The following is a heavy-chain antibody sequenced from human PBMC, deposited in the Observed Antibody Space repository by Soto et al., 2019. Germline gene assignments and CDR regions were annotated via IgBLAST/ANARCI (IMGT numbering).Heavy chain of an antibody. CDR1: GFTFSSYG. J-gene: IGHJ6*02. Sequence: GGSLTLSCAASGFTFSSYGMHWVRQAPGKGLEWVAVIWYDGSNKYYADSVKGRFTISRDNSKNTLYLQMNSLRAEDTAVYYGARASARWLQSGGMDVWGQGTTVTVSS. CDR3: ARASARWLQSGGMDV. CDR2: IWYDGSNK. D-gene: IGHD5-12*01. V-gene: IGHV3-33*01.